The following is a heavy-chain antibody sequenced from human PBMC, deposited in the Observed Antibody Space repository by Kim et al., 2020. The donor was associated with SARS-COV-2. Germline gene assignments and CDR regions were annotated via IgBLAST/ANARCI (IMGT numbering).Heavy chain of an antibody. CDR1: GFTFSTYS. V-gene: IGHV3-21*01. CDR3: AREWGDYYGSGSYYNPDRQKSYGMDV. CDR2: ISSSGSYI. D-gene: IGHD3-10*01. Sequence: GGSLRLSCAASGFTFSTYSMNWVRQAPGKGLEWVSSISSSGSYIYYADSVKGQFTISRDNSKNSLYLQMNSLRAEDTAVYYCAREWGDYYGSGSYYNPDRQKSYGMDVWGQGTTVTVSS. J-gene: IGHJ6*02.